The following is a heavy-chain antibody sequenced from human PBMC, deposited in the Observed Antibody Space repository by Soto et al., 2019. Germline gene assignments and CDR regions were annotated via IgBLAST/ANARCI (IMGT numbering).Heavy chain of an antibody. CDR2: IEDSGST. CDR3: VGLGGFYEAFDN. Sequence: QVQLQESGPGLVKPSETLSLTCTVSGGSINSYYWNWIRLAPGKGLEWIGYIEDSGSTTYNPSLKSRVSISLDASKNQFSLNLSSVTAADTAVYYCVGLGGFYEAFDNWGQGTLVTVSS. D-gene: IGHD3-22*01. V-gene: IGHV4-59*08. CDR1: GGSINSYY. J-gene: IGHJ4*02.